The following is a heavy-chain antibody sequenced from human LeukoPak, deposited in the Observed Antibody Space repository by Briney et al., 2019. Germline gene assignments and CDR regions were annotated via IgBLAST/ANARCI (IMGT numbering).Heavy chain of an antibody. Sequence: GGSLRLSCAASGFTFDDYAMHWVRQAPGKGLEWVSGISWNSGSIGYADSVKGRFTISRDNAKNSLHLQMNSLRVEDTAVYYCARDFTTAYSYGSSGDYADYWGQGTLVTVSS. J-gene: IGHJ4*02. V-gene: IGHV3-9*01. CDR1: GFTFDDYA. CDR3: ARDFTTAYSYGSSGDYADY. D-gene: IGHD2-15*01. CDR2: ISWNSGSI.